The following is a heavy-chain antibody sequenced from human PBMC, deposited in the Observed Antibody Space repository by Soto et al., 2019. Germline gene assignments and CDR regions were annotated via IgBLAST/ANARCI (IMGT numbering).Heavy chain of an antibody. CDR2: INAGNGNT. D-gene: IGHD2-15*01. CDR3: ARGSCSGGSRTFDY. CDR1: GYTFTSYA. J-gene: IGHJ4*02. Sequence: ASVKVSCKASGYTFTSYAMHWVRQAPGQRLEWMGWINAGNGNTKYSQKFQGRVTITRDTSASTAYMELSSLRSEDTAVYHCARGSCSGGSRTFDYWGQGTLVTVSS. V-gene: IGHV1-3*01.